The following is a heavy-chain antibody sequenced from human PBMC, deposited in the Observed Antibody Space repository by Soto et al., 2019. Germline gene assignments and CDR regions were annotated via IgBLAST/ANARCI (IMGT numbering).Heavy chain of an antibody. CDR3: ARDSGEDIVVVPAAKWFDP. CDR1: VGTFSSYT. Sequence: GASVKVSCKASVGTFSSYTISWVRQEHGQGLEWMGRIIPILGIANYAQKFQGRVTITADKSTSTAYMELSSLRSEDTAVYYCARDSGEDIVVVPAAKWFDPWGQGTLVTVSS. V-gene: IGHV1-69*04. J-gene: IGHJ5*02. D-gene: IGHD2-2*01. CDR2: IIPILGIA.